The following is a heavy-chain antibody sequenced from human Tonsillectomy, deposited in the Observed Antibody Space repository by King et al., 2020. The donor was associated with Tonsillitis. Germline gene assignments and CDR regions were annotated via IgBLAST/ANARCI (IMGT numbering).Heavy chain of an antibody. CDR3: ASGLRGARDAFHI. Sequence: VQLVESGGGLVQPGRSLRLSCAASGFTFNDYAMHWVRQTPGKGLEWVSAITWNSGTLGYADSVKGRFTISRDNAKNSLYLQMNSLREEDTALYYCASGLRGARDAFHIWGQGTRVIVSS. CDR1: GFTFNDYA. D-gene: IGHD3-3*01. V-gene: IGHV3-9*01. J-gene: IGHJ3*02. CDR2: ITWNSGTL.